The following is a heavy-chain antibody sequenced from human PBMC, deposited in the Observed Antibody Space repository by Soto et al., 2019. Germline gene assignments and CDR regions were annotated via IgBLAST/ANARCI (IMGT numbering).Heavy chain of an antibody. V-gene: IGHV1-24*01. CDR3: ATDLGIAAAAARYYYMDV. CDR1: GYTLTELS. J-gene: IGHJ6*03. D-gene: IGHD6-13*01. CDR2: FDPEDGET. Sequence: ASVKVSCKVSGYTLTELSMHWVRQAPGKGLEWMGGFDPEDGETIYAQKFQGRVTMTEDTSTDTAYMELSSLRSEDTAVYYCATDLGIAAAAARYYYMDVWGKGTTVTVSS.